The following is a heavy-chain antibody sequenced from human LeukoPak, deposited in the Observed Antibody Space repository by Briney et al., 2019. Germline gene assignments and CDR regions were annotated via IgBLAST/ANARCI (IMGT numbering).Heavy chain of an antibody. CDR2: ISSSSSYI. Sequence: GGSLRLSCAASGFTFSSYSMNWVRQAPGKGLEWVSSISSSSSYIYYADSLKGRFTISRDNAKNSLYLQMNSLRAEDTAVYYCARTTAARWELLGAFDIWGQGTMVTVSS. D-gene: IGHD1-26*01. V-gene: IGHV3-21*01. CDR1: GFTFSSYS. J-gene: IGHJ3*02. CDR3: ARTTAARWELLGAFDI.